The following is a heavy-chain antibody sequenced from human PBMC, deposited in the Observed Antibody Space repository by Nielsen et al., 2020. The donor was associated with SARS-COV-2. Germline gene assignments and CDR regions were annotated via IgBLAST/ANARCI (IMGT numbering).Heavy chain of an antibody. Sequence: GGSLRLSCAASGFTFDDYAMHWVRQAPGKGLEWVSGISWNSGSIGYADPVKGRFTISRDNAKNSLYLQMNSLRAEDTALYYCAKDMWDGYNYVSLDYWGQGTLVTVSS. J-gene: IGHJ4*02. CDR2: ISWNSGSI. CDR3: AKDMWDGYNYVSLDY. V-gene: IGHV3-9*01. CDR1: GFTFDDYA. D-gene: IGHD5-24*01.